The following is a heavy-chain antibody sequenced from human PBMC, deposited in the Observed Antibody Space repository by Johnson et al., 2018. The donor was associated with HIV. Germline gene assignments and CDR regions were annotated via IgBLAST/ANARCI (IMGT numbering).Heavy chain of an antibody. Sequence: QVQLVESGGGVVQPGRSLRLSCVVSGFTYSSYAMHWVRQAPGKGLEWVAVISYDGSNKYYADSVKGRFTISRDNSKNTLYLQMNSLRAEDTALYYCAREGPSERAGFDIWGQGTMVTVSS. V-gene: IGHV3-30*04. CDR3: AREGPSERAGFDI. CDR2: ISYDGSNK. J-gene: IGHJ3*02. CDR1: GFTYSSYA.